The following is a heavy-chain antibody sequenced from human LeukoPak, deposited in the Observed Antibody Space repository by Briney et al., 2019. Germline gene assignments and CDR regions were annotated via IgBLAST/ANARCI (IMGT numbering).Heavy chain of an antibody. Sequence: ASVKVSCKASGYTFTSYGISWVRQAPGQGLEWMGIINPSGGSTSYAQKFQGRVTMTRDTSTSTVYMELSSLRSEDTAVYYCARAPGYCSSTSCYTFEDYWGQGTLVPVSS. CDR1: GYTFTSYG. CDR2: INPSGGST. CDR3: ARAPGYCSSTSCYTFEDY. D-gene: IGHD2-2*02. V-gene: IGHV1-46*01. J-gene: IGHJ4*02.